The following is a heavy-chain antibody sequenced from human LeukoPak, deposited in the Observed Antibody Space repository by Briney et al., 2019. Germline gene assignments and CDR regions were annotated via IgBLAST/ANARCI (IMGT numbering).Heavy chain of an antibody. J-gene: IGHJ4*02. V-gene: IGHV1-46*01. CDR3: ARHQGAGEYPFDS. CDR2: INPSEGST. D-gene: IGHD3-16*01. CDR1: GYTFSSCY. Sequence: GASVKVSCKASGYTFSSCYMHWVRQAPGQAPEWMGIINPSEGSTTYAQKFQGRVTMTRDTSTSTVYMELSSLRSEDTALYYCARHQGAGEYPFDSWGQGTLVTVSS.